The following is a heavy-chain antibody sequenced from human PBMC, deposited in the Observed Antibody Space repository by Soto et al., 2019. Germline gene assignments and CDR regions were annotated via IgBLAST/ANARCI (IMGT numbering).Heavy chain of an antibody. J-gene: IGHJ2*01. Sequence: EVQLLESGGGLVQPGGSLRLSCAASGVTFSAYAMGWVRQAPGKGLEWVSTIHGGGGATHYADSVKGRFTISRDDSKNTLYAQMNSLRAEDTAVSYCAKFKGHPLEYWYLDFWGRGTLVTVSS. CDR2: IHGGGGAT. D-gene: IGHD1-1*01. V-gene: IGHV3-23*01. CDR3: AKFKGHPLEYWYLDF. CDR1: GVTFSAYA.